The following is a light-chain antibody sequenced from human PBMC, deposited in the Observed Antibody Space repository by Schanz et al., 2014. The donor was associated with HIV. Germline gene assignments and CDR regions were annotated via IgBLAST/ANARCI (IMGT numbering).Light chain of an antibody. V-gene: IGKV3-20*01. J-gene: IGKJ1*01. CDR3: QQYGSSPT. Sequence: ETVLTQSPGTLSLSPGERATLSCRASQSVSRNYVAWYQQKPGQAPRLFIYGASSRATGIPDRFSGSGSGTDFTLTISRLEPEDSAVYYCQQYGSSPTFGQGTRVEIK. CDR2: GAS. CDR1: QSVSRNY.